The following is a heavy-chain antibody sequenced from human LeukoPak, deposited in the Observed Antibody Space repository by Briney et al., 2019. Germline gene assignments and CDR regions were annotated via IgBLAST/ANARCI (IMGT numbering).Heavy chain of an antibody. CDR3: ARSPELMVYATTSYYYYYMDV. CDR1: GGTFSSYA. CDR2: IIPIFGTA. Sequence: GASVKVSRKASGGTFSSYAISWVRQAPGQGLEWMGGIIPIFGTANYAQKFQGRVTITTDESTSTAYMELSSLRSEDTAVYYCARSPELMVYATTSYYYYYMDVWGKGTTVTVSS. D-gene: IGHD2-8*01. J-gene: IGHJ6*03. V-gene: IGHV1-69*05.